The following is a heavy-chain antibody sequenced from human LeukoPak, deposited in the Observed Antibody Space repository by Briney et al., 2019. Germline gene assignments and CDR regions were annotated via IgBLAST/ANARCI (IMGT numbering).Heavy chain of an antibody. Sequence: PSETLSLTCAVYGGSFSGYYWSWIRQPPGKGLEWIGEINHSGSTNYNPSLKSRVTISVDTSKNQFSLKLSSVTAADTAVYYCARGLLGGLDIVEGFDIRGQGTMVTVSS. D-gene: IGHD2-15*01. CDR2: INHSGST. V-gene: IGHV4-34*01. CDR1: GGSFSGYY. J-gene: IGHJ3*02. CDR3: ARGLLGGLDIVEGFDI.